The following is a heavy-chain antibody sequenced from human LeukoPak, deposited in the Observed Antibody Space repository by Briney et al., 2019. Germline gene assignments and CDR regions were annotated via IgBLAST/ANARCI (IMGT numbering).Heavy chain of an antibody. CDR3: ARRQADILTGYYKFDP. J-gene: IGHJ5*02. CDR2: IYYSGST. CDR1: GVSISSYY. V-gene: IGHV4-59*08. D-gene: IGHD3-9*01. Sequence: SETLSLTCTVSGVSISSYYWSWIQQPPGKGLEWIGYIYYSGSTNYNPSLKSRITISVDTSKNQFSLKLSSVTAADTAVYYCARRQADILTGYYKFDPWGQGTLVTVSS.